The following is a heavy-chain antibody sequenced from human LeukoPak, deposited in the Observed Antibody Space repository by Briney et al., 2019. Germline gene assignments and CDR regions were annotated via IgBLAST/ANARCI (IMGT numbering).Heavy chain of an antibody. V-gene: IGHV1-18*01. CDR2: ISAYNGNT. CDR1: GGTFSSYA. CDR3: ARDVATDEVDY. D-gene: IGHD4-17*01. J-gene: IGHJ4*02. Sequence: ASVKVSCKASGGTFSSYAISWVRQPPGQGLEWMGWISAYNGNTNYAQKLQGRVTMTTDTSTSTAYMELRSLRSDDTAVYYCARDVATDEVDYWGQGTLVTVSS.